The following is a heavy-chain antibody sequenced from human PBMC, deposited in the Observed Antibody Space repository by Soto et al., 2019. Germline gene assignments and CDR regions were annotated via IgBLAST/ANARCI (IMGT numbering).Heavy chain of an antibody. V-gene: IGHV1-69*13. CDR3: ARDLPDYDSSGYYYPFDY. D-gene: IGHD3-22*01. CDR2: IIPIFGTA. CDR1: GGTFSSYA. Sequence: SVKVSCKASGGTFSSYAISWVRQAPGQGFEWMGGIIPIFGTANYAQKFQGRVTITADESTSTAYMELSSLRSEDTAVYYCARDLPDYDSSGYYYPFDYWGQGTLVNRLL. J-gene: IGHJ4*02.